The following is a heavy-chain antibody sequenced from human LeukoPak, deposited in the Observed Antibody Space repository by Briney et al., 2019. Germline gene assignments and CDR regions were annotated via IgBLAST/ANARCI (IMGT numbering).Heavy chain of an antibody. V-gene: IGHV3-53*04. CDR1: GFTVSSNC. CDR3: ARVDTVMAYYFDL. D-gene: IGHD5-18*01. J-gene: IGHJ4*02. Sequence: GGSLRLSCAASGFTVSSNCMTWVRQAPGKGLEWVSTIYSGGTTYYADSVMGRFTISRHNSRNTLYLQMNSLRAEDTAVYYCARVDTVMAYYFDLWGQGTLVTVSS. CDR2: IYSGGTT.